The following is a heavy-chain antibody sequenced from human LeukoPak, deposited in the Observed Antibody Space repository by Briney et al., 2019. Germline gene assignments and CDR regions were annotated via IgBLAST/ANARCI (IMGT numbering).Heavy chain of an antibody. J-gene: IGHJ5*02. CDR3: ARDSSVAIFGVVSSGFDP. V-gene: IGHV4-4*07. D-gene: IGHD3-3*01. CDR2: IYTSGST. Sequence: SETLSLTCTVSGGSISSYYWSWIRQPAGKGLEWIGRIYTSGSTNYNPPLKSRVTMSVDTSKNQFSLKLSSVTAADTAVYYCARDSSVAIFGVVSSGFDPWGQGTLVTVSS. CDR1: GGSISSYY.